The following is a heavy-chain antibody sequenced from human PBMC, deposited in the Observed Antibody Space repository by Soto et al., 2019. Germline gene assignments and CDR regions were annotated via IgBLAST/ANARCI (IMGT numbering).Heavy chain of an antibody. D-gene: IGHD3-10*01. CDR3: ARHPITMVRGVITWFDP. CDR1: GGSISSSSYC. J-gene: IGHJ5*02. V-gene: IGHV4-39*01. CDR2: IYYSGST. Sequence: SETLSLTCTVSGGSISSSSYCWGWIRQPPGKGLEWIGSIYYSGSTYYNPSLKSRVTISVDTSKNQFSLKLSSVTAADTAVYYCARHPITMVRGVITWFDPWGQGTLVTVSS.